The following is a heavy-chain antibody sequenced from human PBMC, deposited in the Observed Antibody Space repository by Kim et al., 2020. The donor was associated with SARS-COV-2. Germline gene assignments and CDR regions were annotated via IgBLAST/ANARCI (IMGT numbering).Heavy chain of an antibody. CDR3: ARRGYFDY. CDR2: IYNSGIT. V-gene: IGHV4-59*08. J-gene: IGHJ4*02. CDR1: GGSISSYY. Sequence: SETLSLTCTVSGGSISSYYWSWIRQPPGKGLEWIGYIYNSGITSYNPSLKSRVTISVDTSKNQFSLRLRSVTAADTAVYYCARRGYFDYWGQGTLVTVSS.